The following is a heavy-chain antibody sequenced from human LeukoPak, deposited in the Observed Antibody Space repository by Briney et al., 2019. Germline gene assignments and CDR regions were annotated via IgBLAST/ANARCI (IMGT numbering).Heavy chain of an antibody. CDR3: AREKVREKRGSSGAAPYYYYYMDV. V-gene: IGHV4-4*07. D-gene: IGHD1-26*01. Sequence: NPSETLSLTCTVSGGSISSYYWSWIRQPAGKGLEWIGRIYTSGSTNYNPSLKSRVTISVDKSKNQSSLKLSSVTAADTAVYYCAREKVREKRGSSGAAPYYYYYMDVWGKGTTVTVSS. J-gene: IGHJ6*03. CDR1: GGSISSYY. CDR2: IYTSGST.